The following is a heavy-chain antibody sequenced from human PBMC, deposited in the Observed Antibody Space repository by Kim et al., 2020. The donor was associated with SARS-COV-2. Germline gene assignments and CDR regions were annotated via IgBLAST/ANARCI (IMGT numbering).Heavy chain of an antibody. CDR3: AGGYSGYDLYGMDV. J-gene: IGHJ6*02. V-gene: IGHV3-7*01. CDR2: IKQDGSEK. D-gene: IGHD5-12*01. Sequence: GGSLRLSCAASGFTFSSYWMSWVRQAPGKGLEWVANIKQDGSEKYYVDSVKGRFTISRDNAKNSLYLQMNSLRAEDTAVYYCAGGYSGYDLYGMDVWGQGTTVTVSS. CDR1: GFTFSSYW.